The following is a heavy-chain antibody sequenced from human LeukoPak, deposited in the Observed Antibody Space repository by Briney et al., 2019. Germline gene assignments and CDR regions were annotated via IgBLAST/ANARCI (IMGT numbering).Heavy chain of an antibody. CDR2: IIPIFGTA. D-gene: IGHD3-10*01. J-gene: IGHJ4*02. CDR3: ARDRAHGYYGSGSYRH. Sequence: ASVKVSCKASGGTFSSYAISWVRQAPGQGLEWMGGIIPIFGTANYAQKFQGRVTITADESTSTAYMELSSLRSEDTAVYYCARDRAHGYYGSGSYRHWGQGTLVTVSS. V-gene: IGHV1-69*13. CDR1: GGTFSSYA.